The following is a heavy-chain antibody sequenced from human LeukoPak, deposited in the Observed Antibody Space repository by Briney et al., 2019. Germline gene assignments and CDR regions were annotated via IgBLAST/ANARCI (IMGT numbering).Heavy chain of an antibody. D-gene: IGHD3-3*01. V-gene: IGHV3-11*01. CDR2: ISSSGSTI. CDR1: GFTFSDYY. Sequence: GGSLRLSRAASGFTFSDYYMSWIRQAPGKGLEWVSYISSSGSTIYYADSVKGRFTISRDNAKNSLYLQMNSVRAEDTAVYYCAKDSETYYDFWSGSQGHWGQGTLVTVSS. J-gene: IGHJ4*02. CDR3: AKDSETYYDFWSGSQGH.